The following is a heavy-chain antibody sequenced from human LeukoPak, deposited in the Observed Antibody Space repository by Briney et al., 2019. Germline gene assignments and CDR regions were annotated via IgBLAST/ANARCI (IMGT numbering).Heavy chain of an antibody. V-gene: IGHV4-59*01. CDR3: ARLFWSDSHSFDY. Sequence: PSETLSLTCTVSGGSISSYYWSWIRQPPGKGLEWIGYIYYSGSTNYNPSLKSRVTISVDTSKNQFSLKLSSVTAADTAVYYCARLFWSDSHSFDYWGQGTLVTVSS. CDR1: GGSISSYY. J-gene: IGHJ4*02. D-gene: IGHD3-3*01. CDR2: IYYSGST.